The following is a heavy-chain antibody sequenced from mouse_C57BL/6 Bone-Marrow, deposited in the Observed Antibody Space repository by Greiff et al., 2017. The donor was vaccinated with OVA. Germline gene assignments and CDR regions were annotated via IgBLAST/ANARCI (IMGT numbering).Heavy chain of an antibody. V-gene: IGHV3-6*01. CDR3: AREEGYYSNYYAMDY. CDR1: GYSITSGYY. Sequence: EVQLQESGPGLVKPSQSLSLTCSVTGYSITSGYYWNWIRQFPGNKLEWMGYISYDGSNNYNPSLKNRISITRDTSKNQFFLKLNSVTTEDTATYYCAREEGYYSNYYAMDYWGQGTSVTVSS. J-gene: IGHJ4*01. D-gene: IGHD2-5*01. CDR2: ISYDGSN.